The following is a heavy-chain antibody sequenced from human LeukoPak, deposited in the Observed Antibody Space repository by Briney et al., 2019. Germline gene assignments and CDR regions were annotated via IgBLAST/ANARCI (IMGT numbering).Heavy chain of an antibody. CDR3: GRDPKLGIRGYTYGYIDF. J-gene: IGHJ4*02. D-gene: IGHD5-18*01. V-gene: IGHV7-4-1*02. CDR1: GYTFTNHA. CDR2: INTNTENP. Sequence: ASVKVSCKTSGYTFTNHAINWVRQAPGQGLEWMGWINTNTENPTHAQGFTGRYVFSLDTSVSTAYLQISGLKADDTAVYYCGRDPKLGIRGYTYGYIDFWGQGTLVTVSS.